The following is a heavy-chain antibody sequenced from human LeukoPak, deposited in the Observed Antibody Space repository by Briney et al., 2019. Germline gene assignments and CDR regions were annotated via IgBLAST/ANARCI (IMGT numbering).Heavy chain of an antibody. V-gene: IGHV3-53*01. J-gene: IGHJ4*02. CDR3: AKNDADSYSGSRF. CDR1: GFSASSNY. D-gene: IGHD2-21*02. CDR2: IYNGYTT. Sequence: PGGSLRLSCAASGFSASSNYMGWVRQAPGKGLEWVSIIYNGYTTYYADLVRGRFTSSRDNSKNMLYLQMNSLRADDTAVYYCAKNDADSYSGSRFWGQGTLVAVSS.